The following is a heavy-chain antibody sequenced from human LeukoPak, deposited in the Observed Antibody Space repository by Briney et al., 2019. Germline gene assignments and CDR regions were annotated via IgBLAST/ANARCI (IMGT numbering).Heavy chain of an antibody. CDR2: IWYDGSNK. J-gene: IGHJ4*02. V-gene: IGHV3-33*01. Sequence: PGGSLRLSCAASGFTFSSYGMHWVRQAPGKGPEWVAVIWYDGSNKYYADSVKGRFTIPRDNSKNTLYLQMNSLRAEDTAVYYCARESLRYCSSTSCSRFDYWGQGTLVTVSS. D-gene: IGHD2-2*01. CDR1: GFTFSSYG. CDR3: ARESLRYCSSTSCSRFDY.